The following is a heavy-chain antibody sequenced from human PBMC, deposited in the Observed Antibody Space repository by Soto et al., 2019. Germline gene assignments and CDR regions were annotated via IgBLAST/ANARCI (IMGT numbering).Heavy chain of an antibody. CDR2: IYHSGST. Sequence: QVQLQESGPGLVKPSGTLSLTCAVSGGSISSSNWCSWVRQPPGKGLEWIGEIYHSGSTNYNPSLTSRVTISVDKSKNQFSLKLSAVTAADTAVYYCAREGCSGGSCYPYFDYWGQGTLVTVSS. CDR3: AREGCSGGSCYPYFDY. V-gene: IGHV4-4*02. CDR1: GGSISSSNW. J-gene: IGHJ4*02. D-gene: IGHD2-15*01.